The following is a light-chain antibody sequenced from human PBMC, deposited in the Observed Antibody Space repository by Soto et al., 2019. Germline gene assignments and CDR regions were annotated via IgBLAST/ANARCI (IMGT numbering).Light chain of an antibody. Sequence: QSALTQPASVSGSPGQSITISCTGTSSDVGGYNYVSWYQQHPDKAPKLMIYEVSNRPSGVSNRFSGSKSGNTASLTISGRQAEDEEDYYCTSYTTSSTHWVFGGGTKVTVL. V-gene: IGLV2-14*01. J-gene: IGLJ3*02. CDR3: TSYTTSSTHWV. CDR2: EVS. CDR1: SSDVGGYNY.